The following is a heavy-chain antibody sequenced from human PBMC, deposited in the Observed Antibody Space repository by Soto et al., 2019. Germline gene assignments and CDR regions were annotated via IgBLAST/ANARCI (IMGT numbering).Heavy chain of an antibody. CDR1: GGTFSSYA. CDR3: ARTYGVGLYYYYGMDV. V-gene: IGHV1-69*01. CDR2: IIPIFGTA. J-gene: IGHJ6*02. D-gene: IGHD4-17*01. Sequence: QVQLVQSGAEVQKPGSSMKVSCKASGGTFSSYAISWVRQAPGQGLEWMGGIIPIFGTANYAQKFQGRVTITGDESTSSAYMELSSLSSEDTAVYYCARTYGVGLYYYYGMDVWGQETTVTVSS.